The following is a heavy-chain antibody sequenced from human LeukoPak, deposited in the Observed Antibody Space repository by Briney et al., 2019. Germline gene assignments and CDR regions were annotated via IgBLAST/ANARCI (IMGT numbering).Heavy chain of an antibody. CDR1: GFTFSSYW. CDR3: ARDRLDYYGSGSYRAESDY. V-gene: IGHV3-74*01. J-gene: IGHJ4*02. D-gene: IGHD3-10*01. Sequence: GGSLRLSWAASGFTFSSYWMHWVRQAPGKGLVWVSRINSDGSSTSYADSVKGRFTISTDNAKNTLYLQMNSLRAEDTAVYYCARDRLDYYGSGSYRAESDYWGQGTLVTVSS. CDR2: INSDGSST.